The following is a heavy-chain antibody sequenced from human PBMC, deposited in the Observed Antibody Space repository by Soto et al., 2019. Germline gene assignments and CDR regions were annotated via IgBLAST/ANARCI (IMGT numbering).Heavy chain of an antibody. CDR1: GYTFTSYD. V-gene: IGHV1-8*01. CDR2: MNPNSGNT. J-gene: IGHJ6*03. CDR3: ARGLDYYYYMDV. Sequence: GASVKVSCKASGYTFTSYDINWVRQATGQGLEWMGWMNPNSGNTGYAQKFQGRVTMTRNTSISTAYMELSSLRSEDTAVYYCARGLDYYYYMDVWGKGTTVTVSS.